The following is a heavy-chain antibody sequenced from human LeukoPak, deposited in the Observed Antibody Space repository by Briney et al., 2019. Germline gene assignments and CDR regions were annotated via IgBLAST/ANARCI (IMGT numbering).Heavy chain of an antibody. J-gene: IGHJ5*02. CDR3: ARRLSVEFDP. CDR1: GAPISTYY. Sequence: PSETLSLACTVSGAPISTYYWGWIRQPPGKGLEWIGDIYLSANTNSNPSLKSRVAMSLDASKNQFSLRLSSVTAADTAVYYCARRLSVEFDPWGQGTLVTVSS. V-gene: IGHV4-4*09. D-gene: IGHD2/OR15-2a*01. CDR2: IYLSANT.